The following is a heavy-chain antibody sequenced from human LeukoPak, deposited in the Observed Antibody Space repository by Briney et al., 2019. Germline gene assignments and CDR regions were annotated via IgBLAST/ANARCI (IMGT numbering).Heavy chain of an antibody. D-gene: IGHD3-10*01. CDR1: GFTFSSYS. Sequence: QPGGSLRLSCAASGFTFSSYSMNWVRQAPGKGLEWLSYISSSSSTIYYADSVKGRFTISRDNAKNSLYLQMNSLRDEDTAVYYCASRYYGGDYYYYYGMDVWGQGTTVTVSS. CDR2: ISSSSSTI. J-gene: IGHJ6*02. CDR3: ASRYYGGDYYYYYGMDV. V-gene: IGHV3-48*02.